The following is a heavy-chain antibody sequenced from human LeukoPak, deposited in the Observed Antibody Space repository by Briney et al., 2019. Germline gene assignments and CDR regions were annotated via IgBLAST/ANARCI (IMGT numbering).Heavy chain of an antibody. CDR1: GFTFRSYE. J-gene: IGHJ6*01. D-gene: IGHD2-2*01. CDR3: ARDLRTSYYYYGMDV. Sequence: PGGSLRLSCTASGFTFRSYEMNWVRQAPGKGLEWVSYIDSSGGTIYYADSVKGRFTISRDNAKNSLYLQMNSLRAEDTAVYYCARDLRTSYYYYGMDVWGQGTTVTVSS. V-gene: IGHV3-48*03. CDR2: IDSSGGTI.